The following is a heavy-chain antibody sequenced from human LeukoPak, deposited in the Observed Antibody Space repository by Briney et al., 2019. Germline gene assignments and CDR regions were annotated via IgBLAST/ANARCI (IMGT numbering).Heavy chain of an antibody. J-gene: IGHJ4*02. V-gene: IGHV3-23*01. CDR3: AKEANYVWGTYRYTLFDY. Sequence: GGSLRLSCVASGFTFSSFAMNWVRQAPGKGLEWVSVISGNGGVTYYADSVKGRFTISRDNSKNTLYLQMNSLRAEDTAVYYCAKEANYVWGTYRYTLFDYWGQGTLVTVSP. CDR2: ISGNGGVT. D-gene: IGHD3-16*02. CDR1: GFTFSSFA.